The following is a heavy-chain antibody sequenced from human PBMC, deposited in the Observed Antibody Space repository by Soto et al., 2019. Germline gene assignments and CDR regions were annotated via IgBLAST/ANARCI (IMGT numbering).Heavy chain of an antibody. CDR1: SGSFSGYY. CDR3: ARGADPSRLPPFDS. CDR2: INHRGST. Sequence: SETLSLTCAVYSGSFSGYYWSWIRQPPGKGLEWIGEINHRGSTNYNPSLKSRVTISVDTSKNQFSLKLTSVTAADTAVYFCARGADPSRLPPFDSWGQGTLVTVS. D-gene: IGHD2-2*01. J-gene: IGHJ4*02. V-gene: IGHV4-34*01.